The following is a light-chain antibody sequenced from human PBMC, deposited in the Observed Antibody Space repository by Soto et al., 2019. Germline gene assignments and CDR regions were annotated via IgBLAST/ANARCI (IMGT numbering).Light chain of an antibody. J-gene: IGLJ2*01. V-gene: IGLV1-40*01. CDR2: GDN. Sequence: QSVLTQPPSVSGAPGQRVSISCTGSTSNIGAPYDVHWYQHLPGTAPKLLIYGDNNRPSGVPDRFSGSKSGTSASLAITRLQAEDEADYYCAAWDDNLIGVVFGGGTQLTVL. CDR3: AAWDDNLIGVV. CDR1: TSNIGAPYD.